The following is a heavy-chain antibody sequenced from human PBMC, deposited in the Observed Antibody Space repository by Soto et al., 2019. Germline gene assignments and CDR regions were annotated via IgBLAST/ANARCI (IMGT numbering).Heavy chain of an antibody. D-gene: IGHD6-19*01. Sequence: SETLSLTCTVSGGSISRGDYYWGWIRQPPGKGLEWIGYIYYSGSTYYNPSLKSRVTISVDTSKNQFSLKLSSVTAADTAVYYCAREGIAVACTPEPSSWFAPWGQGTQVTGSS. CDR1: GGSISRGDYY. V-gene: IGHV4-30-4*01. CDR3: AREGIAVACTPEPSSWFAP. CDR2: IYYSGST. J-gene: IGHJ5*02.